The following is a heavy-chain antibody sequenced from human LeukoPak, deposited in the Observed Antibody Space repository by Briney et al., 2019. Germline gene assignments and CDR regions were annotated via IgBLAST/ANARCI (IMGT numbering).Heavy chain of an antibody. CDR3: ARAVGYYYYGMDV. CDR1: GGSFSGYY. J-gene: IGHJ6*02. Sequence: SETLSLTCAVYGGSFSGYYWSWIRQPPGKGLEWIGEINHSGSTNYNPSLKSRVTISVDTSKNQFSLKLSSVTAADTAVYYCARAVGYYYYGMDVWGQGTTVTVSS. CDR2: INHSGST. V-gene: IGHV4-34*01.